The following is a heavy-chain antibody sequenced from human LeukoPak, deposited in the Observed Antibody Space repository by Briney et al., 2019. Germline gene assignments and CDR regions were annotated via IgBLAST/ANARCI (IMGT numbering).Heavy chain of an antibody. CDR1: GGSISSYY. D-gene: IGHD1-1*01. CDR2: IYTSGST. Sequence: SEALSLTCTVSGGSISSYYWSWIRQPAGKGLEWIGRIYTSGSTNYNPSLKSRVAISLDTSKNQFSLKLSSMTAADTAVYYCARERASHWNDGWFDPWGQGTLVTVSS. V-gene: IGHV4-4*07. J-gene: IGHJ5*02. CDR3: ARERASHWNDGWFDP.